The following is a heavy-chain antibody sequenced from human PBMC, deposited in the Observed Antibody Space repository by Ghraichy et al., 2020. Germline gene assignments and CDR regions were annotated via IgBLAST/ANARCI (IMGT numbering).Heavy chain of an antibody. CDR3: AIDPFDM. CDR2: VKEDGSES. Sequence: GGSLRLSCAASGFTFSTYWLSWVRQAPGKGLEWVATVKEDGSESYYVDSVKGRFTLSRDNAKNSLYLQLNSLRAEDTAVYYCAIDPFDMWGQGTMVTVS. J-gene: IGHJ3*02. V-gene: IGHV3-7*03. CDR1: GFTFSTYW.